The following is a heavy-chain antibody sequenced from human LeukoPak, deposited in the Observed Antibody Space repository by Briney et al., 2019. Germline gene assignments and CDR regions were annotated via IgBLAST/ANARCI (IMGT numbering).Heavy chain of an antibody. CDR3: VRGNSGLDY. Sequence: GGSLRLSCAASGFTFSSYWMYWVRQAPEKGLVWVSGINSDGSSTRYADSVKGRFTISRDNAKNTLYLQMNSLRAEDTAVYYCVRGNSGLDYWGQGTLVTVSS. CDR2: INSDGSST. D-gene: IGHD6-25*01. CDR1: GFTFSSYW. V-gene: IGHV3-74*01. J-gene: IGHJ4*02.